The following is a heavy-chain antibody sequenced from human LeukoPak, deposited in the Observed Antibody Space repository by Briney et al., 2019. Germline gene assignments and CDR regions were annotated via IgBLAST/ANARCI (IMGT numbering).Heavy chain of an antibody. V-gene: IGHV5-10-1*01. CDR2: IDPSDSYT. CDR1: GYSFTSYW. CDR3: AILFGDYPDY. J-gene: IGHJ4*02. D-gene: IGHD4-17*01. Sequence: PGESLQISCKGSGYSFTSYWITWVRQMPGKGLEWMGTIDPSDSYTNYSPSFQGHVTISADKSISTAYLQWSSLKASDTAMYYCAILFGDYPDYWGQGTLVTVSS.